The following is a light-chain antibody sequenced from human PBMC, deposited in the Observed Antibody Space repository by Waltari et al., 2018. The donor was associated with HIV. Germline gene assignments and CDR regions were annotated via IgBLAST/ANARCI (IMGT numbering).Light chain of an antibody. CDR2: GTS. V-gene: IGKV3-15*01. J-gene: IGKJ1*01. Sequence: EILMQQSPAPLSVSPGERATLSCRASQSVNSNLSWYQQKPGQTPRLLIYGTSTRATDIPARFSGSGSGTEFTLTISSLQSEDFAVYYCHHYNNWRETFGQGTKVEIK. CDR3: HHYNNWRET. CDR1: QSVNSN.